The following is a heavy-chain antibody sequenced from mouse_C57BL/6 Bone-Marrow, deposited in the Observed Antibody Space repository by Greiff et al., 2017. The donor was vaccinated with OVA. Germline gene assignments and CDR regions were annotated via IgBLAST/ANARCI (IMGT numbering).Heavy chain of an antibody. D-gene: IGHD2-3*01. Sequence: VKVVESGAELVRPGTSVKVSCKASGYAFTNYLIEWVKQRPGQGLEWIGVINPGSGGTNYNEKFKGKATLTADKSSSTAYMQLSSLTSEDSAVYFCARDGYYYFDYWGQGTTLTVSS. J-gene: IGHJ2*01. V-gene: IGHV1-54*01. CDR2: INPGSGGT. CDR3: ARDGYYYFDY. CDR1: GYAFTNYL.